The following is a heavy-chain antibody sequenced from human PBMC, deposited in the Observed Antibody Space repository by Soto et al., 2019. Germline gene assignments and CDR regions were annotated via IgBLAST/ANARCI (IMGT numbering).Heavy chain of an antibody. CDR1: GFTFSSYG. CDR3: AKDVYSSRWGLDY. Sequence: QVQLVESGGGVVQPGRSLRLSCAASGFTFSSYGMHWVRQAPGKGLEWVAVISYDGSNKYYADSVKGRFTISRDNSKNTLYLQMNSLRAEDTAVYYCAKDVYSSRWGLDYWGQGTLVTVSS. CDR2: ISYDGSNK. J-gene: IGHJ4*02. D-gene: IGHD6-19*01. V-gene: IGHV3-30*18.